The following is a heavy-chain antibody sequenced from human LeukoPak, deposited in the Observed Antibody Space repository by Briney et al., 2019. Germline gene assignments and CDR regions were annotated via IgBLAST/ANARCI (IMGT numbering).Heavy chain of an antibody. CDR2: ISAYNGNT. D-gene: IGHD3-22*01. V-gene: IGHV1-18*01. CDR1: GYTFTNYG. Sequence: ASVKVSCKASGYTFTNYGITWVRQAPGQGLEWMGWISAYNGNTNYAQKLQGRVTMTTDTSTSTAYMELRSLRSDDTAVYYCARVTYYYDSERRDYWGQGTLVTVSS. CDR3: ARVTYYYDSERRDY. J-gene: IGHJ4*02.